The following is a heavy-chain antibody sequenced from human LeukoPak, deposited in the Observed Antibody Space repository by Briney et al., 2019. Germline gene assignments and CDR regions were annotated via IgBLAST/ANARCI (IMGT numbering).Heavy chain of an antibody. J-gene: IGHJ3*02. CDR3: ARGLRFSEWLFYDAFDI. CDR1: GFTFSSYS. CDR2: ISSSSSYI. V-gene: IGHV3-21*01. Sequence: GGSLRLSCAASGFTFSSYSMNWVRQAPGKGLEWVSSISSSSSYIYYADSVKGRFTISRDNAKNSLYLQMNSLRAEDTAVYYCARGLRFSEWLFYDAFDIWGQGTMVTVSS. D-gene: IGHD3-3*01.